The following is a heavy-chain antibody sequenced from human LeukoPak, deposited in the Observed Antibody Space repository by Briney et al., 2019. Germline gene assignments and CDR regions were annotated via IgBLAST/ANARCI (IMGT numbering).Heavy chain of an antibody. J-gene: IGHJ4*02. V-gene: IGHV4-30-4*08. Sequence: PSQTLSLTCTVSGGSISSGDYYWSWIRQPPGKGREWIGYIYYSGSTYYNPSLKSRVTISVDTSKNQFSLKLSSVTAADTAVYYCARLFGPIYGSALADNFDYWGQGTLVTVS. CDR2: IYYSGST. CDR3: ARLFGPIYGSALADNFDY. CDR1: GGSISSGDYY. D-gene: IGHD3-10*01.